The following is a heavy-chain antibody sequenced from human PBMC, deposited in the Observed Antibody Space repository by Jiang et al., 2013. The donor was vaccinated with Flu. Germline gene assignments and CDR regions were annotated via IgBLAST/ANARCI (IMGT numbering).Heavy chain of an antibody. Sequence: GRSLRLSCAASGFTFSSYGMHWVRQAPGKGLEWVAVISYDGSNKYYADSVKGRFTISRDHSKNTLYLQMNSLRAEDTAVYYCARALEDDFWSTYYRAFDIWGQGTMVTVSS. CDR2: ISYDGSNK. CDR1: GFTFSSYG. J-gene: IGHJ3*02. D-gene: IGHD3-3*01. CDR3: ARALEDDFWSTYYRAFDI. V-gene: IGHV3-33*05.